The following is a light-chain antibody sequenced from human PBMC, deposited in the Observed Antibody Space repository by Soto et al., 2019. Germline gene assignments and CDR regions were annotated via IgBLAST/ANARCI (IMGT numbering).Light chain of an antibody. J-gene: IGKJ5*01. Sequence: EIVITQSPDTLSVSPGERATLSCRASQGVNRHLAWYQQKPGQAPRLLIYGASTRATGIPARFSGSGSGTEFTLTISSLQSEDFAVYYCQQYTNWPPTYTFGQGTRLEIK. CDR3: QQYTNWPPTYT. V-gene: IGKV3-15*01. CDR1: QGVNRH. CDR2: GAS.